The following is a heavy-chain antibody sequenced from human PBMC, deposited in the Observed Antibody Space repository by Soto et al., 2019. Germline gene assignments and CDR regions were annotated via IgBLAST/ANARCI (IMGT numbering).Heavy chain of an antibody. J-gene: IGHJ4*02. V-gene: IGHV1-2*02. CDR2: INPNSGGT. CDR3: ARVPEDYGDPPFDY. Sequence: ASVKVSCKASGYTFTGYYMHWVRQAPGQGLEWMGWINPNSGGTNYAQKFQGRVTMTRDTSISTAYMELSRLRSDDTAVYYCARVPEDYGDPPFDYWGQGTLVTVSS. D-gene: IGHD4-17*01. CDR1: GYTFTGYY.